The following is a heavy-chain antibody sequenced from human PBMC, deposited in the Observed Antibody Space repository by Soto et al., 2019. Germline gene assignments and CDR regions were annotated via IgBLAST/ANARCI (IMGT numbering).Heavy chain of an antibody. D-gene: IGHD1-26*01. CDR1: GGYISSGEYY. V-gene: IGHV4-39*01. CDR3: ARHRGSGSYYTDY. CDR2: IYYSGST. Sequence: PSETHSLTCTVSGGYISSGEYYWGRIRQPPGKGLEWIGSIYYSGSTYYNPSLKSRVTISVDTSKNQFSLKLRFVTAADTAVYYCARHRGSGSYYTDYWGQGTLVTVSS. J-gene: IGHJ4*02.